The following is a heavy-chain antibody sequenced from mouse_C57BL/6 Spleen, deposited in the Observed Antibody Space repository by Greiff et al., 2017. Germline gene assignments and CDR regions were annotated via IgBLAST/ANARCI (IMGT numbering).Heavy chain of an antibody. CDR2: IYPGDGDT. V-gene: IGHV1-82*01. D-gene: IGHD2-4*01. CDR1: GYAFSSSW. Sequence: QVQLQQSGPELVKPGASVKISCKASGYAFSSSWMNWVKQRPGQGLEWIGRIYPGDGDTNYNGKFKGKATLTADKSSSTAYMQLSSLTSGDSAVYFCARGGLRLFAYWGQGTLVTVSA. CDR3: ARGGLRLFAY. J-gene: IGHJ3*01.